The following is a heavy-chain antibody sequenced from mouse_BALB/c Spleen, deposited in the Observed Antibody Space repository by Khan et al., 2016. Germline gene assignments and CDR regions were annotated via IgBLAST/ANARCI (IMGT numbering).Heavy chain of an antibody. CDR3: AANDGYRFEY. V-gene: IGHV3-8*02. CDR2: ISYSGST. CDR1: GDSITSGY. D-gene: IGHD2-3*01. Sequence: EVQLQESGPSLVKPSQTLSLTCFVTGDSITSGYLNWIRQFPGNKLEYMGYISYSGSTYYNPSLKSRISITRDTSKNQSYLQLNSVTTEDTATYYGAANDGYRFEYWGQGTTLTVSS. J-gene: IGHJ2*01.